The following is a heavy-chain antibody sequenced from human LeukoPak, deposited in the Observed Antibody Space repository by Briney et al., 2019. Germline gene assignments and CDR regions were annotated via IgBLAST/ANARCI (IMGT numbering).Heavy chain of an antibody. CDR2: ISGSGGST. Sequence: GGSLRLSCAASGFTFSSYAMSWVRQAPGKGLEWVSAISGSGGSTYYADSVKGRFTISRDNSKNTLYLQMNSLRAEDTAVYYYAKSADIVVVTANPYYYYYGMDVWGQGTTVTVSS. J-gene: IGHJ6*02. CDR1: GFTFSSYA. CDR3: AKSADIVVVTANPYYYYYGMDV. D-gene: IGHD2-21*02. V-gene: IGHV3-23*01.